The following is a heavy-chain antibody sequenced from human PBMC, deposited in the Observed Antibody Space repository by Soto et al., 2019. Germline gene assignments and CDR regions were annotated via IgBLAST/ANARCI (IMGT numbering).Heavy chain of an antibody. CDR1: GYSFTSYW. CDR3: ARQNSGGWELLHNWFDP. V-gene: IGHV5-51*01. J-gene: IGHJ5*02. Sequence: PGESLKISCKGSGYSFTSYWIGWVRQMPGKGLEWMGIIYPGDSDTRYSPSFQGQVTISADKSISTAYLQWSSLKASDTAMYYCARQNSGGWELLHNWFDPWGQGTLVTVSS. CDR2: IYPGDSDT. D-gene: IGHD1-26*01.